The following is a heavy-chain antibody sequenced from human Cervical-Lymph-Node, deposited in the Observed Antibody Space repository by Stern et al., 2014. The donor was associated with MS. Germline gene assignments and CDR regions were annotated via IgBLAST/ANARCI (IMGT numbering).Heavy chain of an antibody. J-gene: IGHJ4*02. V-gene: IGHV3-30*18. CDR3: AKLHPPITMVRGYFDY. D-gene: IGHD3-10*01. CDR2: ISYDGSNQ. CDR1: GFTFSNYG. Sequence: QVQLVESGGGVVQPGRSLRLSFAASGFTFSNYGMHWVRQAPGQGLEWVAVISYDGSNQDYADSVKVRFHISRDNSQNTPYRQINSLRAEDTAVYYCAKLHPPITMVRGYFDYWGQGTLGTVSS.